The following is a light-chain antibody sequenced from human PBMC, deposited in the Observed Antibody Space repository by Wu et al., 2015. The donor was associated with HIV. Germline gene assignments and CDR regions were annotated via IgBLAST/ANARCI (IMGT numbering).Light chain of an antibody. Sequence: EIVMTQSPATLSVSPGERATLSCRASQSVSSTSLAWYQQKPGQAPRLLIYATSTRATDIPDRFSGSGSGTDFTLIISRLESEDFAMYYCQQYDTSPGTFGQGTKVEIK. CDR1: QSVSSTS. J-gene: IGKJ1*01. CDR3: QQYDTSPGT. CDR2: ATS. V-gene: IGKV3-20*01.